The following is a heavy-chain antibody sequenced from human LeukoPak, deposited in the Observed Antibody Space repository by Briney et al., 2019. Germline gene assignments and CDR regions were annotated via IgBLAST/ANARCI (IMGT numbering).Heavy chain of an antibody. D-gene: IGHD3-3*01. CDR2: VYMSATTDYASVTP. CDR1: GGSFTSNTYY. J-gene: IGHJ3*01. V-gene: IGHV4-61*02. CDR3: ARGFFAVALDL. Sequence: SETLSLTCTVSGGSFTSNTYYWNWIRLSAGKGLEWIGRVYMSATTDYASVTPDYHPSLKGRVTISVDTSKNRLSLNLTSVTDADTAIYYCARGFFAVALDLWGQGTMVSVSS.